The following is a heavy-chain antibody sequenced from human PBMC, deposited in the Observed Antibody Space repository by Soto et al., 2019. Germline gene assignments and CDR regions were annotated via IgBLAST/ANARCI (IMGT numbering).Heavy chain of an antibody. J-gene: IGHJ4*02. V-gene: IGHV1-3*01. Sequence: QVHLVQSGAEVKKPGASVKVSCKASGYIFSTYTMHWVRQAPGQSLEWMGWINAANGNTKYSQNFQGRVTISRDTSASTAYLELSSLRSEDTAVYYCSRVAFEPSGDADYWGQGTLVTVSS. D-gene: IGHD2-15*01. CDR1: GYIFSTYT. CDR2: INAANGNT. CDR3: SRVAFEPSGDADY.